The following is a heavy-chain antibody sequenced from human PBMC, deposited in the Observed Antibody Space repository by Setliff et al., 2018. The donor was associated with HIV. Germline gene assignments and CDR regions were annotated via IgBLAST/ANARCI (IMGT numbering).Heavy chain of an antibody. D-gene: IGHD3-9*01. CDR3: AKTIGRYFDIFDN. CDR1: GYSISSGYY. V-gene: IGHV4-38-2*01. J-gene: IGHJ4*02. CDR2: IYHSGST. Sequence: SETLSLTCAVSGYSISSGYYWGWIRQPPGKGLEWIGSIYHSGSTYYNPSLKSRVTISVDTSKNQFSLKLNSVTAADTAVYYCAKTIGRYFDIFDNWGQGTLVTVSS.